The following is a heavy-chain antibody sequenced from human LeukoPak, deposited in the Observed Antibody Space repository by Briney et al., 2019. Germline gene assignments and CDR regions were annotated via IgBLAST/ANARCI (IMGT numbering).Heavy chain of an antibody. V-gene: IGHV1-18*01. Sequence: ASVKVSCKASGYTFISYGISWVRQAPGQGLEWMGWITTYNGNTYSAQKFQGRVTMTTDTSTGTAYMELRSLRSDDTAVYYCAREMSGTTLVTPFDYWGQGTLVTVSS. CDR3: AREMSGTTLVTPFDY. CDR1: GYTFISYG. D-gene: IGHD4-23*01. J-gene: IGHJ4*02. CDR2: ITTYNGNT.